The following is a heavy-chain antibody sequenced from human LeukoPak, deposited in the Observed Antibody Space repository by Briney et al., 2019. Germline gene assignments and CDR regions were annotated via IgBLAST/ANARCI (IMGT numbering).Heavy chain of an antibody. CDR1: GFTFSSHS. D-gene: IGHD2-15*01. V-gene: IGHV3-48*01. CDR3: ARDPGYCSGGSCYDY. Sequence: GGSLRLSCAASGFTFSSHSMNWVRQAPGKGLEWVSYISSGSRIINYADSVKGRFTISRDNSKNTLYLQMNSLRAEDTAVYYCARDPGYCSGGSCYDYWGQGTLVTVSS. J-gene: IGHJ4*02. CDR2: ISSGSRII.